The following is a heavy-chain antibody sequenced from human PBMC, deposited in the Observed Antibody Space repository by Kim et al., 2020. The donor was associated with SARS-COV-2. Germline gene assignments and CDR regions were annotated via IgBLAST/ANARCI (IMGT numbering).Heavy chain of an antibody. V-gene: IGHV4-4*02. D-gene: IGHD5-12*01. CDR3: GRASPSRTGYIGGDY. J-gene: IGHJ4*02. CDR2: IHPGGRA. CDR1: SGSISSPDW. Sequence: SETLSLTCTVSSGSISSPDWWNWVRQPPGKGLEWLGEIHPGGRANYNPSLKSRVTLSVDRSTNQFSLKLSSVTAADTAVYYCGRASPSRTGYIGGDYWGQGILVTVSS.